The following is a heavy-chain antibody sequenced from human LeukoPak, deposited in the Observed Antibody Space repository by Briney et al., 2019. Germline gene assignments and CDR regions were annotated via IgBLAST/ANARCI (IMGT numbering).Heavy chain of an antibody. CDR3: ARGTRYSYGYDDYYYYMDV. CDR2: TYYRSKWYN. D-gene: IGHD5-18*01. J-gene: IGHJ6*03. CDR1: GDSVSSNSAA. V-gene: IGHV6-1*01. Sequence: SQTLSLTCAISGDSVSSNSAAWNWIRQSPSRGLQWLGRTYYRSKWYNDYAVSVKSRITINPDTSKNQFSLQLNSVTPEDTAVYYCARGTRYSYGYDDYYYYMDVWGKGTTVTISS.